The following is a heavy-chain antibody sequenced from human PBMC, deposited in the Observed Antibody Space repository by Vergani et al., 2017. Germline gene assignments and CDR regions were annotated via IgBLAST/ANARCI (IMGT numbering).Heavy chain of an antibody. CDR2: IYHSGST. CDR1: GGSISSGGYS. J-gene: IGHJ6*02. Sequence: QLQLQESGSGLVKPSQTLSLTCAVSGGSISSGGYSWSWIRQPPGKGLEWIGYIYHSGSTYYNPSLKSRVTISVDRSKNQFSLKLSSVTAADTAVYYCARAPGSYLGYYYYGMDVWGQGTTVTVSS. CDR3: ARAPGSYLGYYYYGMDV. D-gene: IGHD1-26*01. V-gene: IGHV4-30-2*02.